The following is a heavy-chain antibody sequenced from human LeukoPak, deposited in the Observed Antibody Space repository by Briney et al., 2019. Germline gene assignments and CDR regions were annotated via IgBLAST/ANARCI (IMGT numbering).Heavy chain of an antibody. Sequence: GGSLRLSCAASGFTFNTFNMNWVRQAPGKGLEWVSSITSGGDYIYYADSVKGRFTISRENAKNSLSLQLNTLRVEDTAVYYCARGHYDVLAASYKWTPDYWGQGTLVTVSS. D-gene: IGHD3-9*01. J-gene: IGHJ4*02. CDR3: ARGHYDVLAASYKWTPDY. CDR1: GFTFNTFN. CDR2: ITSGGDYI. V-gene: IGHV3-21*01.